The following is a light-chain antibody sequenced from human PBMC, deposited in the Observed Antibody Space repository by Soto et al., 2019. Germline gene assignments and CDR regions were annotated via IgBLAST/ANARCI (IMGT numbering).Light chain of an antibody. J-gene: IGLJ2*01. CDR1: SSDVGGYNY. CDR3: SSYTSSSIDVV. Sequence: QSVLTQPASVSGSPGQSITISCTGTSSDVGGYNYVSWYQQHPGKAPKLMIYDVSNRPSGVSNRFSGSKSGNTASLTISGLQAEDEADYYCSSYTSSSIDVVFCGGTNLTVL. CDR2: DVS. V-gene: IGLV2-14*01.